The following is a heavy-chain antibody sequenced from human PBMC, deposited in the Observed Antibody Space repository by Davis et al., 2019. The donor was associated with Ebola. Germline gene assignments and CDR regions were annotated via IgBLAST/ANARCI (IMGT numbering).Heavy chain of an antibody. CDR3: ARGTSTVKTAKGWFDP. CDR1: GFTFDDYA. J-gene: IGHJ5*02. D-gene: IGHD4-17*01. CDR2: ISWNSDSI. V-gene: IGHV3-9*01. Sequence: PGGSLKISCAASGFTFDDYAMHWVRQAPGKGLEWVSSISWNSDSIGYADSVKGRFTISRDNAKNSLYLQMNSLRAEDTAVYYCARGTSTVKTAKGWFDPWGQGTLVTVSS.